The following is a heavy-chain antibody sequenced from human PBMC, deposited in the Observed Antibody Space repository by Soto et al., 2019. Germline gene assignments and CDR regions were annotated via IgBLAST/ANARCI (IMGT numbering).Heavy chain of an antibody. Sequence: ASVKVSCKASGYAFSSYAMHWVRQAPGQGLEWMGWINPNSGGTNYAQKFQGWVTMTRDTSISTAYMELSRLRSDDTAVYYCARDLRSYDFWSGYYYYGMDVWGQGTTVTVSS. CDR3: ARDLRSYDFWSGYYYYGMDV. D-gene: IGHD3-3*01. V-gene: IGHV1-2*04. CDR1: GYAFSSYA. J-gene: IGHJ6*02. CDR2: INPNSGGT.